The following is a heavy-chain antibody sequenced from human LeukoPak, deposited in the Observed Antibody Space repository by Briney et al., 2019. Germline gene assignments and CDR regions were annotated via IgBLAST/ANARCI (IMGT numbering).Heavy chain of an antibody. CDR3: ARRLGRKFGERFYYHYLDV. Sequence: SETLSLTCAVYGGSFSGYYWSWIRQPPGKGLEWIGEINHSGSTKYNPSLKNQVTISVDTSKNQFSLKLSSVTAADTAVYYCARRLGRKFGERFYYHYLDVWGKGTTVTISS. D-gene: IGHD3-10*01. CDR2: INHSGST. CDR1: GGSFSGYY. J-gene: IGHJ6*03. V-gene: IGHV4-34*01.